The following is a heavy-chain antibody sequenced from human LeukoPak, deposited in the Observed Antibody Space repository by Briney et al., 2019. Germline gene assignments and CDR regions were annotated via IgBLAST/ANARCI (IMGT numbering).Heavy chain of an antibody. CDR3: ARRTSLSGLDY. J-gene: IGHJ4*02. Sequence: GRSLRLSCAASGFTFSSYAMHWVRQAPGKGLEWVAVISYDGSNKYYADSVKGRFTISRDNSKNTLYLQMNSLRAEDTAMYYCARRTSLSGLDYWGQGTLVTVSS. CDR2: ISYDGSNK. D-gene: IGHD2-2*01. CDR1: GFTFSSYA. V-gene: IGHV3-30-3*01.